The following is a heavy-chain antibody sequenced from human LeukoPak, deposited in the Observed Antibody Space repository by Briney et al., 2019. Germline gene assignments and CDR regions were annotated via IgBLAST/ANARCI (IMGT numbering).Heavy chain of an antibody. CDR3: ARAEEQRWGYVDY. D-gene: IGHD5-24*01. Sequence: PGRSLRLSCAASGFTFSSYGMHWVRQAPGKGLEWVANIKQDGSDKYYVDSVKGRFTISRDNAKNSLYLQMNSLRDEDTAVYYCARAEEQRWGYVDYWGQGTLVTVSS. CDR1: GFTFSSYG. V-gene: IGHV3-7*04. CDR2: IKQDGSDK. J-gene: IGHJ4*02.